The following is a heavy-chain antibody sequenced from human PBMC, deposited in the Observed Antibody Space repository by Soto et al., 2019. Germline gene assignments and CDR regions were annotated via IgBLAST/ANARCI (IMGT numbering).Heavy chain of an antibody. Sequence: GGSLRLSCAASGFTFSSYGMHWVRQAPGKGLEWVAVIWYDGSNKYYADSVKGRFTISRDNSKNTRYLQMNSLRAEDTAVYYCARDPVRVDHDYGDYVRGNAFDIWGQGTMVTVSS. D-gene: IGHD4-17*01. CDR3: ARDPVRVDHDYGDYVRGNAFDI. V-gene: IGHV3-33*01. CDR1: GFTFSSYG. CDR2: IWYDGSNK. J-gene: IGHJ3*02.